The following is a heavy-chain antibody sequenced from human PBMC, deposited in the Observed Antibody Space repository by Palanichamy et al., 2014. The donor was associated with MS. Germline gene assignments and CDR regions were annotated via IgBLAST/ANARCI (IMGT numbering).Heavy chain of an antibody. D-gene: IGHD3-9*01. CDR3: ARNWEYYDFLTGHYYYYMDV. Sequence: LVESGGGLIQPGGSLRLSCAASEFTVSSNCMSWVRQAPGRGLEWVSLIYSGGSTYYGDSVKGRFTISRDNSKNTLYLQVNSLRAEDTAVYYCARNWEYYDFLTGHYYYYMDVWGKGTTVTVSS. CDR1: EFTVSSNC. V-gene: IGHV3-53*01. CDR2: IYSGGST. J-gene: IGHJ6*03.